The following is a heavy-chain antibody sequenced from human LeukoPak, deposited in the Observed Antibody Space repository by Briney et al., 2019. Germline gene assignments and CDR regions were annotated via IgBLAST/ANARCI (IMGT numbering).Heavy chain of an antibody. V-gene: IGHV4-34*01. Sequence: SETLSLTCAVYGGSFSGYYWSWIRQPPGKGLEWIGEINHSGSTNYNPSLKSRVTISVDTSKNQFSLKLSSVTAAGTAVYYCARVIKGLHLRHYYYYYMDVWGKGTTVTVSS. D-gene: IGHD2-15*01. CDR3: ARVIKGLHLRHYYYYYMDV. CDR2: INHSGST. CDR1: GGSFSGYY. J-gene: IGHJ6*03.